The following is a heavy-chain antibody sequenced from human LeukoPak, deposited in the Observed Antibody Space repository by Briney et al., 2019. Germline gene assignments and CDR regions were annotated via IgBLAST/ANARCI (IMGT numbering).Heavy chain of an antibody. CDR1: GGSFIGYY. V-gene: IGHV4-34*01. D-gene: IGHD3-10*01. CDR3: ALFHYYGSHH. CDR2: INHTGST. Sequence: SETLSLTCVVSGGSFIGYYWTWIRQPPGKGLEWIGEINHTGSTNFNPSLKSRVAMSVDTSKTQFSLKLTSVTAADTAVYYCALFHYYGSHHWGQGTLVTVSS. J-gene: IGHJ5*02.